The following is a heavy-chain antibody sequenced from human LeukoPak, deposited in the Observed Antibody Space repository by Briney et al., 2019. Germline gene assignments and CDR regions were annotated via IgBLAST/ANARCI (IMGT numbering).Heavy chain of an antibody. V-gene: IGHV6-1*01. Sequence: SPTLSLTFAISGDSVSTSGVAWNWVRQSPSRGLEWLGRTYYTSKWNTDYAVSVKSRIIVNPDTSKNHFSLQLNSVTSEDTAVYYCARGRASAFDVWGQGTMVTVSS. D-gene: IGHD6-25*01. CDR2: TYYTSKWNT. CDR1: GDSVSTSGVA. J-gene: IGHJ3*01. CDR3: ARGRASAFDV.